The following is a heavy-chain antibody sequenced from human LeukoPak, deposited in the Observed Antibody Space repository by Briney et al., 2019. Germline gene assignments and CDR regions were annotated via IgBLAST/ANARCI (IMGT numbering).Heavy chain of an antibody. Sequence: ASVKVSCKVSGYTLTELSMHWVRQAPGKGLEWMGGFDPEDGDTIYAQKFQGRVTMTEDTSTDTAYMELSSLRSEDTAVYYCATAHLWFGDKFDYWGQGTLVTVSS. CDR1: GYTLTELS. J-gene: IGHJ4*02. CDR3: ATAHLWFGDKFDY. V-gene: IGHV1-24*01. D-gene: IGHD3-10*01. CDR2: FDPEDGDT.